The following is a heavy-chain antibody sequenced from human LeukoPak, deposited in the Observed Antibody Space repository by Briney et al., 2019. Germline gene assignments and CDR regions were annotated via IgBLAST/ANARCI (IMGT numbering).Heavy chain of an antibody. J-gene: IGHJ4*02. V-gene: IGHV1-2*02. CDR1: GYIFSGYY. Sequence: ASVKVSCKASGYIFSGYYMHWVRQAPGQGLEWMGWINPNSGDTNYQGRVTMTRDTSISTAYMELSRLRSDDTAVYYCARDQAGAARFDSWGQGTLVTVSP. CDR2: INPNSGDT. D-gene: IGHD1-26*01. CDR3: ARDQAGAARFDS.